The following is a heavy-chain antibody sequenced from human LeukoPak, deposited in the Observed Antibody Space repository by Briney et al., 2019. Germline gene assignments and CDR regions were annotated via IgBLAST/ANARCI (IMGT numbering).Heavy chain of an antibody. CDR1: GYTFIGYY. D-gene: IGHD4-17*01. J-gene: IGHJ6*03. V-gene: IGHV1-2*06. CDR2: INATSGGT. CDR3: ARSYGDSGNHFNYMDV. Sequence: ASVKVSCKASGYTFIGYYIHWVRQAPGQGLEWMGRINATSGGTNSAQKFQGRVTMTSDTSISTAYMELRRLRSDDTAVYYCARSYGDSGNHFNYMDVWGKGTTVTVSS.